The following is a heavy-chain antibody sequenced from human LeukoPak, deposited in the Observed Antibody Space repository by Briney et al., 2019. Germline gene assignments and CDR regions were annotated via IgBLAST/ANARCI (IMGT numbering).Heavy chain of an antibody. CDR1: GFTLSSYA. Sequence: GGSLRLSCAASGFTLSSYAMSWVRQAPGKGLEWVSAIGGSGGSPYYVDSVKGRFTISRDNSKSTLYLQMNSLRAEDTAVYYCVVKTTPVAGTRGGFRLDPLSSWFDPWGQGTLVTVSS. V-gene: IGHV3-23*01. D-gene: IGHD6-19*01. CDR3: VVKTTPVAGTRGGFRLDPLSSWFDP. CDR2: IGGSGGSP. J-gene: IGHJ5*02.